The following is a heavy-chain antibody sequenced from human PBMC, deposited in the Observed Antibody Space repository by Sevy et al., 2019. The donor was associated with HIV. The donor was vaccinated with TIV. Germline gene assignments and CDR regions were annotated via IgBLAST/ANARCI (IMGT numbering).Heavy chain of an antibody. D-gene: IGHD2-2*01. CDR1: GFTFSSYW. V-gene: IGHV3-7*01. CDR3: AREGHITGIQYQFGMDV. J-gene: IGHJ6*02. Sequence: GGSLRLSCVASGFTFSSYWMSWVRQAPGKGLEWVANIKQDGSEKNYVYSVKGRFTISRDNPKNSLYLQMNSLSVEDTAVYYCAREGHITGIQYQFGMDVWGQGTTVTVSS. CDR2: IKQDGSEK.